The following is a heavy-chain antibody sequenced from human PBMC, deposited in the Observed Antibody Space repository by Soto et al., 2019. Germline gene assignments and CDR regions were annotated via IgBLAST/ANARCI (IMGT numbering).Heavy chain of an antibody. V-gene: IGHV1-58*02. CDR1: GFTFTSSA. D-gene: IGHD3-22*01. Sequence: SVKVSCKASGFTFTSSAMQWVRQARGQRLEWIGWIVVGSGNTNYAQKFQERVTITRDMSTSTAYMELSSLRSEDTAVYYCATNRAIDYDSSGYYYVGAFEIWGQGTMVTVSS. CDR3: ATNRAIDYDSSGYYYVGAFEI. J-gene: IGHJ3*02. CDR2: IVVGSGNT.